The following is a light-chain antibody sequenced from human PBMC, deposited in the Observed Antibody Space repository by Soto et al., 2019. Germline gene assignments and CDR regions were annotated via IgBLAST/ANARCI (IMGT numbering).Light chain of an antibody. CDR1: QYINNY. CDR3: QQGYSTPTYT. J-gene: IGKJ2*01. Sequence: DIQMTQSPSSLSTSVGDRVTITCRASQYINNYLNWYQQKPGKAPKLLIFAAYNMQSGVPSRFSGSGSGTDFKRTISSLQPEDFATYYCQQGYSTPTYTFGQGTKLDMK. CDR2: AAY. V-gene: IGKV1-39*01.